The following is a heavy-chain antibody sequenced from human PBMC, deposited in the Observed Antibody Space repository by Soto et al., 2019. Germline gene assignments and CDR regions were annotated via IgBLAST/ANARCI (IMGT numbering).Heavy chain of an antibody. J-gene: IGHJ6*03. CDR1: GGSLSSYY. D-gene: IGHD3-3*01. Sequence: SETLSLTCTVSGGSLSSYYWSWIRQPPGKGLEWIGYIYYSGSTNYNPSLKSRVTISVDTSKNQFSLKLSSVTAADTAVYYCARDVAIFGVGQNHYDMDVWGKGTTVTVSS. CDR2: IYYSGST. CDR3: ARDVAIFGVGQNHYDMDV. V-gene: IGHV4-59*01.